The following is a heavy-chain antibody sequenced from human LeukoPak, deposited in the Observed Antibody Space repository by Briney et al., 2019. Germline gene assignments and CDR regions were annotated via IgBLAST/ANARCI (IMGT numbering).Heavy chain of an antibody. CDR1: GYTFTGYY. J-gene: IGHJ6*03. V-gene: IGHV1-2*02. D-gene: IGHD6-13*01. CDR3: ARDPGSSSWYGGVYYYYYMDV. Sequence: ASVKVSCKASGYTFTGYYMHWVRQAPGQGLEWMGWINPNSGGTNYAQKFQGRVTMTRDTSISTAYMELSRLRSDDTAVYYCARDPGSSSWYGGVYYYYYMDVWGKGTTVTISS. CDR2: INPNSGGT.